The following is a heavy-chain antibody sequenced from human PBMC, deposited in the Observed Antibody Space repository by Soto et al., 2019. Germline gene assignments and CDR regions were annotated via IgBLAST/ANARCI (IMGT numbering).Heavy chain of an antibody. J-gene: IGHJ6*02. CDR1: GGSISSSSYY. CDR3: AKTLRYFDWLLGYGMDV. CDR2: IYYSGST. Sequence: SETLSLTCTVSGGSISSSSYYWGWIRQPPGEGLEWIGSIYYSGSTYYNPSLKSRVTISVDTSKNQFSLKLSSVTAADTAVYYCAKTLRYFDWLLGYGMDVWGQGTTVTVSS. V-gene: IGHV4-39*01. D-gene: IGHD3-9*01.